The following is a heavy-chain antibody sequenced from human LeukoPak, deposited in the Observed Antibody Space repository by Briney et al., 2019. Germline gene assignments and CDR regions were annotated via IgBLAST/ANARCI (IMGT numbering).Heavy chain of an antibody. CDR2: INYSGST. CDR1: GGSISSYY. CDR3: ARHPSSGGLYYFDY. V-gene: IGHV4-59*08. D-gene: IGHD2-15*01. Sequence: SETLSLTCTDPGGSISSYYWSWIRQPPGKGLEWIGYINYSGSTKYNPSLKSRVTISVDTSKNQFSLKVSSVTAADTAFYYCARHPSSGGLYYFDYWGQGTLVTVSS. J-gene: IGHJ4*02.